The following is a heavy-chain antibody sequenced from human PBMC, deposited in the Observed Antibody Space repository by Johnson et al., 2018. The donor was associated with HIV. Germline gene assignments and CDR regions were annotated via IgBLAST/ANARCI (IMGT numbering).Heavy chain of an antibody. CDR3: ARDQSNGWNRGAFDI. J-gene: IGHJ3*02. V-gene: IGHV3-NL1*01. CDR1: GFTFSSYA. CDR2: IYSGGNT. D-gene: IGHD6-19*01. Sequence: QLVESGGGVVQPGRSLRLSCAASGFTFSSYAMHWVRQATGKGLEWVSVIYSGGNTYYADSVKGRFTISRDNSKNSLYLQMNSLRAEDTAVYYCARDQSNGWNRGAFDIWGQGTVVTVSS.